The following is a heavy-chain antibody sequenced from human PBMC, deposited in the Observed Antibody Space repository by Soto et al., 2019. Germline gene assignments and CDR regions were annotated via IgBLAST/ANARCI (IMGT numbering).Heavy chain of an antibody. Sequence: QVQLVESGGGVVQPGRSLRLSCAASGFTFSSYGMHWVRQAPGKGLEWVAVIWYDGSNKYYADSVKGRFTISRDNSKNTLYLQMNSLRAEDTAVYYCARARRRSGWYGWFDPWGQGTLVTVSS. CDR3: ARARRRSGWYGWFDP. D-gene: IGHD6-19*01. V-gene: IGHV3-33*01. J-gene: IGHJ5*02. CDR1: GFTFSSYG. CDR2: IWYDGSNK.